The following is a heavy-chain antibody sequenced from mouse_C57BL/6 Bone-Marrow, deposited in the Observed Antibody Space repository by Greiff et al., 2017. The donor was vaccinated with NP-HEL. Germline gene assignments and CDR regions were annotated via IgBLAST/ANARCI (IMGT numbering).Heavy chain of an antibody. V-gene: IGHV1-81*01. Sequence: QVQLKQSGAELARPGASVKLSCKASGYTFTSYGISWVKQRTGQGLEWIGEIYPRSGNTYYNEKFKGKATLTADKSSSTAYMELRSLTSEDSAVYFCARESYCYYYAMDYWGQGTSVTVSS. CDR1: GYTFTSYG. D-gene: IGHD2-10*01. CDR3: ARESYCYYYAMDY. J-gene: IGHJ4*01. CDR2: IYPRSGNT.